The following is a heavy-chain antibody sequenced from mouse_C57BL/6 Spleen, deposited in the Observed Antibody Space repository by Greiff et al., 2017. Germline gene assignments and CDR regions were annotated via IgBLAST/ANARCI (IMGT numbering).Heavy chain of an antibody. V-gene: IGHV1-39*01. Sequence: EVQLQQSGPELVKPGASVKISCKASGYSFTDYNMNWVKQSTGKSLEWIGVINPNYGTTSYNQKFKGKATLTVDQSSSTAYMQLNSLTSEDSAVXYCARSGDYDVLAGFAYWGQGTLVTVSA. CDR3: ARSGDYDVLAGFAY. CDR2: INPNYGTT. CDR1: GYSFTDYN. J-gene: IGHJ3*01. D-gene: IGHD2-4*01.